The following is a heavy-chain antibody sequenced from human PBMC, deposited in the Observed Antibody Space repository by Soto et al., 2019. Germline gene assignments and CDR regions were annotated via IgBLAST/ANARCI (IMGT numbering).Heavy chain of an antibody. V-gene: IGHV1-69*13. CDR2: IIPIFGTA. CDR1: GGTFSSYA. D-gene: IGHD1-7*01. CDR3: ARSSPNWNYVVGNWFDT. J-gene: IGHJ5*02. Sequence: SVKVSCKASGGTFSSYAISWVRQAPGQGLEWMGGIIPIFGTANYAQKLKGRVTITADESTSTAYMELSSLRSEDTAVYYCARSSPNWNYVVGNWFDTWGQRPLV.